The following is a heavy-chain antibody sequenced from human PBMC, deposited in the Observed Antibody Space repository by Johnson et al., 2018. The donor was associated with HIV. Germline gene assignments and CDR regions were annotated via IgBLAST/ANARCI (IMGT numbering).Heavy chain of an antibody. D-gene: IGHD3-3*01. Sequence: QMLLVESGGGLVQPVGSLRLSCAASGFTFNTYAMHWVRQAPGKGLQWVALMSYDGIKKYYADSVKGRFTISGDSSKNTVFLQMNSLRVEDTAVYFCARVGISDYDLAAFDIWVQGTMVTVSS. CDR2: MSYDGIKK. CDR1: GFTFNTYA. V-gene: IGHV3-30-3*01. J-gene: IGHJ3*02. CDR3: ARVGISDYDLAAFDI.